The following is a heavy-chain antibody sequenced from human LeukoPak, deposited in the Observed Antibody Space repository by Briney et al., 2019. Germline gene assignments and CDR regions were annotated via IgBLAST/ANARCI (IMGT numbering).Heavy chain of an antibody. Sequence: PSETLSLTCAVYGGSSSGYYWSWIRQPPGKGLEWIGEINHSGSTNYNPSLKSRVTISVDTSKNQFSLKLSSVTAAGTAVYYCARGPVGATPWYYYYYMDVWGKGTTVTVSS. J-gene: IGHJ6*03. CDR2: INHSGST. D-gene: IGHD1-26*01. CDR1: GGSSSGYY. V-gene: IGHV4-34*01. CDR3: ARGPVGATPWYYYYYMDV.